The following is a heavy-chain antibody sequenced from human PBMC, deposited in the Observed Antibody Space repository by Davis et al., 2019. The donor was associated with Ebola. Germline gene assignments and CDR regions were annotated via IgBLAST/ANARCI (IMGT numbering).Heavy chain of an antibody. J-gene: IGHJ4*02. V-gene: IGHV3-7*03. CDR3: AASSYFDY. Sequence: PGGSLRLSCAASGFTFSSYPIHWVRQAPGKGLEWVANIKQDGSDKYYVDSVKGRFTISRDNSKNTLYLQMNSLRAEDTAVYYCAASSYFDYWGQGTLVTVSS. D-gene: IGHD6-13*01. CDR1: GFTFSSYP. CDR2: IKQDGSDK.